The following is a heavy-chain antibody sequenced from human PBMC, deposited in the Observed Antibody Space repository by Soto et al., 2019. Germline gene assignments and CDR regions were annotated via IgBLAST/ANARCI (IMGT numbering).Heavy chain of an antibody. Sequence: PGGSLRLSCAASGFTFSSYGMHWVRQPPGKGLEWIGEINHSGSTNYNPSLKSRVTISVDTSKNQFSLKLSSVTAADTAVYYCARDNGGGYNNWFDSWGQGTLVTVSS. CDR1: GFTFSSYG. V-gene: IGHV4-34*01. CDR2: INHSGST. J-gene: IGHJ5*01. D-gene: IGHD2-8*01. CDR3: ARDNGGGYNNWFDS.